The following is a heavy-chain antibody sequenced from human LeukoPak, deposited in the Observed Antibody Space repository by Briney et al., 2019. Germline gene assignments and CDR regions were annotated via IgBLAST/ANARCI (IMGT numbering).Heavy chain of an antibody. V-gene: IGHV3-33*01. CDR2: IWYDGSNK. CDR1: GFTFSSYG. Sequence: GRSLRLSCAASGFTFSSYGMHWVRQAPGKGLEWVAVIWYDGSNKYYADSVKGRFTISRDNSKNTLYLQMNSLRAEDTAVYYCARWRGSTSSTPGYWGQGTLVTVSS. J-gene: IGHJ4*02. CDR3: ARWRGSTSSTPGY. D-gene: IGHD2-2*01.